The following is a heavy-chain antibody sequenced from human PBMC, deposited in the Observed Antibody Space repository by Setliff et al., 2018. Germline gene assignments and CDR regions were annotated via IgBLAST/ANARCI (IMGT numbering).Heavy chain of an antibody. CDR3: ARLPPLHTPMALTFDY. J-gene: IGHJ4*02. D-gene: IGHD5-18*01. CDR1: GGPFSGYY. Sequence: SETLSLTCAVQGGPFSGYYWSWIRQPPGKGLESIGDINHSGDTNYNPSLKSRVTISVDTSKNQFSLELRSVTAADTAVYYCARLPPLHTPMALTFDYWGQGILVTVSS. V-gene: IGHV4-34*01. CDR2: INHSGDT.